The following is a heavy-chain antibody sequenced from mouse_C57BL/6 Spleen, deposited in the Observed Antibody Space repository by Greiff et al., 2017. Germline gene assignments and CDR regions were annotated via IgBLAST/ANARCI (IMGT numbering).Heavy chain of an antibody. CDR1: GFTFSDYY. J-gene: IGHJ4*01. V-gene: IGHV5-16*01. D-gene: IGHD2-2*01. CDR3: AREGGYYDAMDY. Sequence: EVNLVESEGGLVQPGSSMKLSCTASGFTFSDYYMAWVRQVPEKGLEWVANINYDGSSTYYLDSLKSRFIISRDNAKNILYLQMSSLKSEDTATYYCAREGGYYDAMDYWGQGTSVTVSS. CDR2: INYDGSST.